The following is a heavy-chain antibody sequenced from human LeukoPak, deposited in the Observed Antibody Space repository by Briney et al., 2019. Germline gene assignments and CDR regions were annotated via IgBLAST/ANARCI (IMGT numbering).Heavy chain of an antibody. J-gene: IGHJ4*02. CDR2: IYSGGST. CDR1: GFTVSSNY. V-gene: IGHV3-66*04. CDR3: ARPLGSKGFDY. Sequence: GESLKISCAASGFTVSSNYMSWVRQAPGKGLEWVSVIYSGGSTYYADSVKGRFTISRDNSKNTLYLQMNSLRAEDTAVYYCARPLGSKGFDYWGQGTLVTVSS. D-gene: IGHD3-10*01.